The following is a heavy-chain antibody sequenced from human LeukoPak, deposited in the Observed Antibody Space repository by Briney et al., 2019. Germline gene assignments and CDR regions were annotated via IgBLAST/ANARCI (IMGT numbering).Heavy chain of an antibody. Sequence: PGGSLRLSCAASGFTVSTHFMSWVRQTPGKGLEWVSLLSSGGTTHYADSVRGRFTISRDNSKNTLYLHMSSLRTEDTAVYYCAKDRDCSGDNCWRAFDMWGRGTTVTVSS. V-gene: IGHV3-53*01. J-gene: IGHJ3*02. CDR2: LSSGGTT. CDR1: GFTVSTHF. CDR3: AKDRDCSGDNCWRAFDM. D-gene: IGHD2-15*01.